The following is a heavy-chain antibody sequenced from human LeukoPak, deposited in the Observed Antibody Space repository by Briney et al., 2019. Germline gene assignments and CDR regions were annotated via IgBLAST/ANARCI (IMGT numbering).Heavy chain of an antibody. CDR2: VYYSGNT. V-gene: IGHV4-39*01. D-gene: IGHD3-22*01. J-gene: IGHJ5*02. Sequence: SETLSLTCTVSGGSISSSNYYWGWIRQPPGKGLEYIASVYYSGNTYHNPSLKSRITISLDTSKNQFSLKLTSVTATDTAVYYCARGGGSSAYYSWFDPWGQGILVTVSS. CDR3: ARGGGSSAYYSWFDP. CDR1: GGSISSSNYY.